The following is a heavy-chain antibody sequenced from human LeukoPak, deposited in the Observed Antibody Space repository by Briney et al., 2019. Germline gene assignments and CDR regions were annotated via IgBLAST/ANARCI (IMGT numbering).Heavy chain of an antibody. J-gene: IGHJ4*01. CDR2: IYSGDTT. CDR1: GFTVSTNY. D-gene: IGHD2-15*01. CDR3: ASILRSSSWYYFDY. V-gene: IGHV3-66*01. Sequence: PRGSFLLICAASGFTVSTNYMSWVSQAPGKGLEWVSVIYSGDTTFYADSVRGKFTISRDNSKNTLYLQMNSLRAEDTAVYYCASILRSSSWYYFDYWGHRCLRTVSS.